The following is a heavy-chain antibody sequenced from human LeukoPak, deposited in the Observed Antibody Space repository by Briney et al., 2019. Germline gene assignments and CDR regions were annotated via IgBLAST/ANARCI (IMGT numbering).Heavy chain of an antibody. V-gene: IGHV3-7*01. CDR1: GFTFSTYE. J-gene: IGHJ6*02. Sequence: GGSLRLSCAASGFTFSTYEMNWVRQAPGKGLEWVANIKQDGSEKNYVDSVKGRFTISRDNAKNSLYLQMDSLRAEDTAVYYCARRNLWFAGLGSYYYGMDVWGQGTTVTVSS. D-gene: IGHD3-10*01. CDR3: ARRNLWFAGLGSYYYGMDV. CDR2: IKQDGSEK.